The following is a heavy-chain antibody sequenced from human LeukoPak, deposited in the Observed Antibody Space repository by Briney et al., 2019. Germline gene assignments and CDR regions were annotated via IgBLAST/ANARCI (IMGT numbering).Heavy chain of an antibody. CDR1: GGTFSSYA. Sequence: SVKVSCKASGGTFSSYAISWVRQAPGQGLEWMGRIIPILGIANYAQKFQGRVTITADKSTSTAYMELSSLRSEDTAVYYCARERSSGWYDYWGQGTLVTVSS. D-gene: IGHD6-19*01. CDR3: ARERSSGWYDY. J-gene: IGHJ4*02. CDR2: IIPILGIA. V-gene: IGHV1-69*04.